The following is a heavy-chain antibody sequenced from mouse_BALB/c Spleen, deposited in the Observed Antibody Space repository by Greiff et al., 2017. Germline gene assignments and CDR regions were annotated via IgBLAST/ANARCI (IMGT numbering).Heavy chain of an antibody. CDR2: INSNGGST. Sequence: EVKVVESGGGLVQPGGSLKLSCAASGFTFSSYGMSWVRQTPDKRLELVATINSNGGSTYYPDSVKGRFTISRDNAKNTLYLQMSSLKSEDTAMYYCARDRDYYRYDLYFDVWGAGTTVTVSS. V-gene: IGHV5-6-3*01. D-gene: IGHD2-14*01. CDR1: GFTFSSYG. J-gene: IGHJ1*01. CDR3: ARDRDYYRYDLYFDV.